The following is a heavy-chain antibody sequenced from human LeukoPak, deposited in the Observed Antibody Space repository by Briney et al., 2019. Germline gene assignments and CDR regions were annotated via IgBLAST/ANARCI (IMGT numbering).Heavy chain of an antibody. CDR3: TRAPYQLLSYHYYYYMDV. Sequence: GGSLRLSCTASGFTLGDYAMSRVRQAPGKGVEWVGFIRSKAYGGTTEYAASVKGRFTISRDGSKSIAYLQMNSLKTEDTAVYYCTRAPYQLLSYHYYYYMDVWGKGTTVTVSS. J-gene: IGHJ6*03. D-gene: IGHD2-2*01. V-gene: IGHV3-49*04. CDR1: GFTLGDYA. CDR2: IRSKAYGGTT.